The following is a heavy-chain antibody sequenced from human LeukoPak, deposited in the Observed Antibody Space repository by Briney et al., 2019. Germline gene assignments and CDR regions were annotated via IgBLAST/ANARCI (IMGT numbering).Heavy chain of an antibody. J-gene: IGHJ4*02. Sequence: PSETLSLTCTGSGGSISSYYWSWIRQPPGKGLEWIGYTYYSGSTNYNPSLKSRVTISVDTSKNQFSLKLSSVTAADTAVYYCAREDSSGRYYFDYWGQGTLVTVSS. CDR1: GGSISSYY. D-gene: IGHD6-19*01. CDR3: AREDSSGRYYFDY. V-gene: IGHV4-59*01. CDR2: TYYSGST.